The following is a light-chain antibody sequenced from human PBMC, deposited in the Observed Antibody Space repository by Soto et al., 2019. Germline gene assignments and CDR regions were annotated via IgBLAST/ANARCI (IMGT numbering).Light chain of an antibody. CDR3: SSYTNTHNLV. Sequence: QSVLTQPASVSGSPGQSISISCIGSSDVLDTYDFISWYQQHPGKVPKLIIYEVTYRPSGVSSRFSGSKSGNSASLTISGLQAEDEADYYCSSYTNTHNLVFGGGTKLTVL. CDR1: SDVLDTYDF. J-gene: IGLJ3*02. CDR2: EVT. V-gene: IGLV2-14*01.